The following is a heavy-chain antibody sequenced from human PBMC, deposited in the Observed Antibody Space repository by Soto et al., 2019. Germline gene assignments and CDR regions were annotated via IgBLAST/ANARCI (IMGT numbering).Heavy chain of an antibody. D-gene: IGHD6-19*01. CDR1: GFTFSGSA. CDR3: TAHENSGLKY. Sequence: GGSLSLSCAASGFTFSGSAMHWVRQASGKGLEWVGRIRSKANSYATAYAASVKGRFTISRDDSKNTAYLQMNSLKTEDTAVYYCTAHENSGLKYWGQGTLVTVSS. CDR2: IRSKANSYAT. V-gene: IGHV3-73*01. J-gene: IGHJ4*02.